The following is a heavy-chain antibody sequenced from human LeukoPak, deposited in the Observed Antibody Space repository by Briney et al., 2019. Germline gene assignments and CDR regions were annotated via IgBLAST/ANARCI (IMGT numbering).Heavy chain of an antibody. Sequence: PGGSLRLSCAASGFTFSSYAMNWVRQAPGKGLEWVSAISGSGGSTYYADSVKGRFTISRDNSKNTLYLQMNSLRAEDTAVYYCAKAGSIAAAGTYDYWGQGTLVTVSS. CDR1: GFTFSSYA. CDR3: AKAGSIAAAGTYDY. D-gene: IGHD6-13*01. V-gene: IGHV3-23*01. J-gene: IGHJ4*02. CDR2: ISGSGGST.